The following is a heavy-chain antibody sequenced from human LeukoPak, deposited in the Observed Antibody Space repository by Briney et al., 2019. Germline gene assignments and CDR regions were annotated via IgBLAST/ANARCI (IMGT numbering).Heavy chain of an antibody. CDR2: IIPIFGTA. D-gene: IGHD2-15*01. CDR3: ARDGGLYCSGGNCYGGLDYYYYMDV. J-gene: IGHJ6*03. CDR1: GATFISYA. Sequence: SVKVSCKASGATFISYAMSWVRQAPGQGLEWMGGIIPIFGTANYAQKFQGRVTITADKSTSTAYMEVSSLRSEDTAVYYCARDGGLYCSGGNCYGGLDYYYYMDVWGKGTTVTVSS. V-gene: IGHV1-69*06.